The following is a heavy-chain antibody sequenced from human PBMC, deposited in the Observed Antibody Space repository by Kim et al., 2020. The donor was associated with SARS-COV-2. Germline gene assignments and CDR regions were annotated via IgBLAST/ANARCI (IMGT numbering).Heavy chain of an antibody. Sequence: ALVKVSCKASGYTFTGYYMHWVRQAPGQGLEWMGWINPNSGGTNYAQKFQGRVTMTRDTSISTAYMELSRLRSDDTAVYYCARDDRYSSGVPDYWGQGTLVTVSS. D-gene: IGHD6-19*01. CDR2: INPNSGGT. CDR1: GYTFTGYY. V-gene: IGHV1-2*02. J-gene: IGHJ4*02. CDR3: ARDDRYSSGVPDY.